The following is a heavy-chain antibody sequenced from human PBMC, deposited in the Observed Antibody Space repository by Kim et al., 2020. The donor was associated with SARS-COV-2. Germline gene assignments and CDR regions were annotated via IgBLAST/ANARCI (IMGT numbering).Heavy chain of an antibody. J-gene: IGHJ3*02. Sequence: GGSLRLSCAASGFTFSSYGMHWVRQAPGKGLEWVAVIWYDGSNKYYADSVKGRFTISRDNSKNTLYLQMNSLRAEDTAVYYCARDGGGDPDAFDIWGQGTMVTVSS. CDR2: IWYDGSNK. V-gene: IGHV3-33*01. D-gene: IGHD2-21*02. CDR1: GFTFSSYG. CDR3: ARDGGGDPDAFDI.